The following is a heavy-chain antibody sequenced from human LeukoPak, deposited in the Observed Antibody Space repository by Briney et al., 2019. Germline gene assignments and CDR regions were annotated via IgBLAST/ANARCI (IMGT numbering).Heavy chain of an antibody. J-gene: IGHJ4*02. D-gene: IGHD4-17*01. CDR3: ARLRIQPNPYGVHHYYFDY. CDR1: GGSISSSSYY. V-gene: IGHV4-39*01. Sequence: PSETLSLTCTVSGGSISSSSYYWGWIRQPPGKGLEWIGSIYYSGSTYYNPSLKSRVTISVDTSKNQFSLKLSSVTAADTAVYYCARLRIQPNPYGVHHYYFDYWGQGTLVTVSS. CDR2: IYYSGST.